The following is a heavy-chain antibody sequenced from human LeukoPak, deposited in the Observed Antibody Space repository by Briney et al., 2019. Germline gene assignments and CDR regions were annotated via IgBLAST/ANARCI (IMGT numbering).Heavy chain of an antibody. V-gene: IGHV4-39*07. CDR2: IYYSGST. Sequence: SETLSLTCTVSGGSISSSSYYWGWIRQPPGKGLEWIGSIYYSGSTYYNPPLKSRVTISVDTSKNQFSLKLSSVTAADTAVYYCARVSRTDTAMARGPNWFDPWGQGTLVTVSS. D-gene: IGHD5-18*01. CDR1: GGSISSSSYY. CDR3: ARVSRTDTAMARGPNWFDP. J-gene: IGHJ5*02.